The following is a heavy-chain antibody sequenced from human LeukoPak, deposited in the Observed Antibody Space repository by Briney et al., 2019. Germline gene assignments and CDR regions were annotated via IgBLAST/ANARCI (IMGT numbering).Heavy chain of an antibody. CDR1: GGTFSSYA. D-gene: IGHD6-13*01. CDR2: IIPIFGTA. J-gene: IGHJ6*03. Sequence: ASVKVSCKASGGTFSSYAISWVRQAPGQGLEWMGGIIPIFGTANYAQKFQGRVTITADESTSTAYMELSSLRSEDTAVYYCARNTAAGYYYYYMDVWGKGTTVTISS. V-gene: IGHV1-69*13. CDR3: ARNTAAGYYYYYMDV.